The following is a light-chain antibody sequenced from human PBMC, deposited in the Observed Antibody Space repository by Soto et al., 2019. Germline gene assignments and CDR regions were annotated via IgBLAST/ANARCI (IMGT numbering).Light chain of an antibody. CDR2: DAS. J-gene: IGKJ5*01. CDR1: QSVSRY. Sequence: EIVLTQSPVTLSLSPGERATLSCRASQSVSRYLAWYQQQPGQAPRLLIYDASNRATGIPARFSGSGSGTYFTLTISILEPEDFAVYYCQQRSNWPITFGQGTRLEIK. CDR3: QQRSNWPIT. V-gene: IGKV3-11*01.